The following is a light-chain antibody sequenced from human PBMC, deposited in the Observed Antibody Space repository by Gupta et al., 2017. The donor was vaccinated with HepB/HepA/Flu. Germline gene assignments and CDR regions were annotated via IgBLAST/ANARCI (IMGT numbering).Light chain of an antibody. J-gene: IGKJ5*01. CDR1: QNIRGF. CDR2: GAS. CDR3: QHFNSYPLT. Sequence: DIQLTQSPSFLSASVGDRVTITCRASQNIRGFLVWYQKKPGKAPKLLISGASRLESGVPSRFSGSESGTEFTLKISSLQPEDFATYYCQHFNSYPLTFGQGTRLEIK. V-gene: IGKV1-9*01.